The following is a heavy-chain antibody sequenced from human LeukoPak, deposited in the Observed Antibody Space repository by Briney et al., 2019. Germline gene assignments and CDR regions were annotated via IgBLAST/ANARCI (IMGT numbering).Heavy chain of an antibody. CDR1: GLTFSTYD. CDR2: IGKGGDT. J-gene: IGHJ3*01. V-gene: IGHV3-13*04. D-gene: IGHD5-12*01. Sequence: PGGSLRLSCAASGLTFSTYDMDWVRQATGEGLEWVSGIGKGGDTYYVGSVKGRFTISRENAKNSLYLQMNSLRSGDTAVYYCARGGYSGFDVWGQGTVVTVSS. CDR3: ARGGYSGFDV.